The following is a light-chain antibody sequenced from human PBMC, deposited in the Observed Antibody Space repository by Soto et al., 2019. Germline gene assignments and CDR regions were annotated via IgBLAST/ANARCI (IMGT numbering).Light chain of an antibody. CDR2: DVT. J-gene: IGLJ2*01. V-gene: IGLV2-14*01. Sequence: QSALTQPASVSGSPGQSVTISCTGTSSDIGSYNYVSWYQQHPAKAPKLMVYDVTHRPSGVSNRFSGSKSGNTASLTISGLLVEDEADYYCTSYTNSNTLIFGGGTKLTVL. CDR1: SSDIGSYNY. CDR3: TSYTNSNTLI.